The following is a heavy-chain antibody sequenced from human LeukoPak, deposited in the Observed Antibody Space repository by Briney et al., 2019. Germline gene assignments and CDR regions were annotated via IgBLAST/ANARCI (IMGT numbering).Heavy chain of an antibody. V-gene: IGHV3-7*01. Sequence: PGGSLRLSCAASGFTFSSYWMSWVRQAPGKGLEWVANIKQDGSEKYYVDSVKGRFIISRDNAKNSLYLQMNSLRAEDTAVYYCARGRRGLYFDYWGQGTLVTVSS. CDR2: IKQDGSEK. CDR3: ARGRRGLYFDY. D-gene: IGHD3-10*01. CDR1: GFTFSSYW. J-gene: IGHJ4*02.